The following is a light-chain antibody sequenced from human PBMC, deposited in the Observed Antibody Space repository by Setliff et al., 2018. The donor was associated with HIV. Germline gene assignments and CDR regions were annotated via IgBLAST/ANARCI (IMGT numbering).Light chain of an antibody. CDR3: CSHAGSNNLYV. CDR1: SNDVGSYNY. J-gene: IGLJ1*01. CDR2: EVS. V-gene: IGLV2-8*01. Sequence: QSALAQPPSASGSPGQSVTISCTGTSNDVGSYNYVSWYQQHPGKAPKVIIYEVSKRASGVPDRFSGSKSGNTASLTVSGLQDEDEADYYCCSHAGSNNLYVFGTGTKVTFL.